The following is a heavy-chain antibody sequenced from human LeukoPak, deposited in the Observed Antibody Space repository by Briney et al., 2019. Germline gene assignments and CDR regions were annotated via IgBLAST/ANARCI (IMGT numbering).Heavy chain of an antibody. D-gene: IGHD3-16*01. CDR3: AREAGRVFDY. V-gene: IGHV4-59*01. J-gene: IGHJ4*02. Sequence: SETLSPTCSVSGGSISNYYWSWIRQPPGKGLEWIGYIYYSGSTNYNPSLKSRVTISVDTSKNQLSLKLTSVTAADTAVYYCAREAGRVFDYWGQGTLVTVSS. CDR2: IYYSGST. CDR1: GGSISNYY.